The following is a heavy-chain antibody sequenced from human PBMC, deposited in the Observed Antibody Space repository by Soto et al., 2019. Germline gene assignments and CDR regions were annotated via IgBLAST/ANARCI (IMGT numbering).Heavy chain of an antibody. CDR2: IDPSDSYT. CDR3: ARLSSSWSYYYYYGMDV. Sequence: SLKISCKGSGYSFTSYWISWVRQMPGKGLEWMGRIDPSDSYTNYSPSFQGHVTISADKSISTAYLQWSSLKASDTAMYYCARLSSSWSYYYYYGMDVWGQGTTVTVSS. V-gene: IGHV5-10-1*01. J-gene: IGHJ6*02. CDR1: GYSFTSYW. D-gene: IGHD6-13*01.